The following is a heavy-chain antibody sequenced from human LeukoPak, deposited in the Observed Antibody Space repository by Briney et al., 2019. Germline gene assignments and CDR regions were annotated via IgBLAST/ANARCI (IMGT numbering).Heavy chain of an antibody. V-gene: IGHV3-15*01. CDR1: GFTFSNAW. J-gene: IGHJ4*02. CDR2: IKSKTDGGTT. D-gene: IGHD3-22*01. Sequence: GGSLRLSCAASGFTFSNAWMSWVRQAPGKGLEWVGRIKSKTDGGTTDYAAPVKGRFTISRDDSKNTLYLQMNSLKTEDTAVYYCTTIYDSSGYDFDYWGQGTLVIVSS. CDR3: TTIYDSSGYDFDY.